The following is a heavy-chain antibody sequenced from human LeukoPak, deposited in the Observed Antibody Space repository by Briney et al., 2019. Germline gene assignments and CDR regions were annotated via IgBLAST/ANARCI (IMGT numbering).Heavy chain of an antibody. CDR1: GGSISSGSYY. D-gene: IGHD3-3*01. CDR2: IHYTGNT. J-gene: IGHJ5*01. CDR3: AREYYHFWSGSGYGWIQIDS. V-gene: IGHV4-61*02. Sequence: SETLSLTCTVSGGSISSGSYYWSWIRQSADKELEWIGRIHYTGNTNYNPSLNNRVTISLGTSDKQFSLRLTSVTAADTAVYYCAREYYHFWSGSGYGWIQIDSWGRGILVAVSS.